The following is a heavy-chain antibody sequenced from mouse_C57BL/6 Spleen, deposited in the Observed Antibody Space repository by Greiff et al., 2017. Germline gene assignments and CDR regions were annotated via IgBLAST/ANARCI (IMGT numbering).Heavy chain of an antibody. D-gene: IGHD2-4*01. V-gene: IGHV10-1*01. Sequence: EVKLVESGGGLVQPKGSLKLSCAASGFSFNTYAMNWVRQAPGKGLEWVARIRSKSNNYATYYADSVKDRFTISRDDSESMLYLQMNNLKTEDTAMYYCVIRDNYDYWGAMDYWGQGTSVTVSS. CDR3: VIRDNYDYWGAMDY. J-gene: IGHJ4*01. CDR2: IRSKSNNYAT. CDR1: GFSFNTYA.